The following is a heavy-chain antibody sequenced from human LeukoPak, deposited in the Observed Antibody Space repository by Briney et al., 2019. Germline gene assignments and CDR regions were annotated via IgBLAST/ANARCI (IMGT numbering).Heavy chain of an antibody. J-gene: IGHJ4*02. V-gene: IGHV3-15*01. Sequence: GGSLRLSCAASGFTFSNARMSWVRQAPGKGLEWVGRIKSKTDGGTTDYAAPVKGRFTISRDDSKNTLYLQMNSLKTEDTAVYYCTTDSRPNEDFWREILDMGFDYWGQGTLVTVSS. CDR3: TTDSRPNEDFWREILDMGFDY. CDR1: GFTFSNAR. D-gene: IGHD3-3*01. CDR2: IKSKTDGGTT.